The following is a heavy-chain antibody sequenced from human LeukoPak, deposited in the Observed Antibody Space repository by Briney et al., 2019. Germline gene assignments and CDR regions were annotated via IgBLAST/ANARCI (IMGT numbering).Heavy chain of an antibody. CDR3: ARGRGVVVPAAMYYYYYGMDV. CDR1: GGSSSGYY. V-gene: IGHV4-34*01. D-gene: IGHD2-2*01. J-gene: IGHJ6*04. Sequence: SETLSLTCAVYGGSSSGYYWSWIRQPPGKGLEWIGEINHSGSTNYNPSLKSRVTISVDTSKNQFSLKLSSVTAADTAVYYCARGRGVVVPAAMYYYYYGMDVWGKGTTVTVSS. CDR2: INHSGST.